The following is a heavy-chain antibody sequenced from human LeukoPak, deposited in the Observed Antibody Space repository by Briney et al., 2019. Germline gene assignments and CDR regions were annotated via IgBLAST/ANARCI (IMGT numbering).Heavy chain of an antibody. Sequence: SETLSLTCTVSGGSISSYYWSWIRQPPGKGLEWIGYIYYSGSTNYNPSLKSRVTISVDTSKNQFSLKLSSVTAADTAVYYCARGYLPSSGYFYYFDYWGQGTLVTVSS. CDR2: IYYSGST. V-gene: IGHV4-59*01. D-gene: IGHD3-22*01. CDR1: GGSISSYY. J-gene: IGHJ4*02. CDR3: ARGYLPSSGYFYYFDY.